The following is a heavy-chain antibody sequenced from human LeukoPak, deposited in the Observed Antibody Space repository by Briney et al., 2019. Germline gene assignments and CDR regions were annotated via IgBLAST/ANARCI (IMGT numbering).Heavy chain of an antibody. CDR1: GFTFSSYS. V-gene: IGHV3-21*01. Sequence: GGSLRLSCAASGFTFSSYSMNWVRQAPGKGLEWVSSISSSSSYIYYADSVKGRFTISRDNAKNSLYLQMNSLRAEDTAVYYCARAGGKYSSSCLDYWGQGTLVTVSS. J-gene: IGHJ4*02. CDR2: ISSSSSYI. D-gene: IGHD6-13*01. CDR3: ARAGGKYSSSCLDY.